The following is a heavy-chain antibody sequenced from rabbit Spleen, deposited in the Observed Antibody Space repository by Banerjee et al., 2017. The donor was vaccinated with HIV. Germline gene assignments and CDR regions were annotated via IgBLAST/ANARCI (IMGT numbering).Heavy chain of an antibody. V-gene: IGHV1S8*01. Sequence: QEQLVEFGGGLVQPGGSLKLSCTVSGFDISKYGVTWVRQAPGKGLEWIGYIDPIFGVSYYATWVNGRFTISADNAQSTVDLQIDSLTAADTGTYFCAKSWTYDDYGDYYFRLWGQGTLVTVS. J-gene: IGHJ4*01. CDR1: GFDISKYG. D-gene: IGHD2-1*01. CDR2: IDPIFGVS. CDR3: AKSWTYDDYGDYYFRL.